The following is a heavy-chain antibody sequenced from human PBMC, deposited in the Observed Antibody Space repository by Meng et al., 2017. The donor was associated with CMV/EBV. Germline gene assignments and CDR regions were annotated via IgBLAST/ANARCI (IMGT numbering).Heavy chain of an antibody. V-gene: IGHV4-30-4*08. CDR1: GGSISSGDYY. Sequence: QVQLQEWGPGLVKPSQTLSCTCTVSGGSISSGDYYWSWIRQPPGKGLEWIGYIYYSGSTYYNPSLKSRVTISVDTSKNPFSLKLSSVTAADTAVYYCARVGRTSCYDYWGQGTLVTVSS. J-gene: IGHJ4*02. CDR2: IYYSGST. CDR3: ARVGRTSCYDY. D-gene: IGHD2-2*01.